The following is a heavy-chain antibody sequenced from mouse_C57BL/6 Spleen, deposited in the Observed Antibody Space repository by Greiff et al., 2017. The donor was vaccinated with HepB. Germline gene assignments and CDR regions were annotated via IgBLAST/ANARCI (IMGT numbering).Heavy chain of an antibody. J-gene: IGHJ2*01. V-gene: IGHV5-4*01. CDR3: ARDDDYGGYFDY. Sequence: EVKLMESGGGLVKPGGSLKLSCAASGFTFSSYAMSWVRQTPEKRLEWVATISDGGSYTYYPDNVKGRFTISRDNAKNNLYLQMSHLKSEDTAMYYCARDDDYGGYFDYWGQGTTLTVSS. D-gene: IGHD2-4*01. CDR1: GFTFSSYA. CDR2: ISDGGSYT.